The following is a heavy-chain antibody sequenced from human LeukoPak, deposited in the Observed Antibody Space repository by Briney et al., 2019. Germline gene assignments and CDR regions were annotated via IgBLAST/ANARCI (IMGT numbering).Heavy chain of an antibody. CDR3: ASPANRVYGSYYGMDV. J-gene: IGHJ6*02. D-gene: IGHD1-14*01. V-gene: IGHV1-69*13. CDR2: IIPIFGTA. CDR1: GGTFSSYA. Sequence: SVKVSCKASGGTFSSYAISWVRQAPGQGLEWMGGIIPIFGTANYAQKFQGRATITADESTSTAYMELSSLRSEDTAVYYCASPANRVYGSYYGMDVWGQGTTVTVSS.